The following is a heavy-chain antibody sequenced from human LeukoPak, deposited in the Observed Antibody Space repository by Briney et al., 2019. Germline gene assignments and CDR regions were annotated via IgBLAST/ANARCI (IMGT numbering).Heavy chain of an antibody. CDR2: ISSSSSTI. V-gene: IGHV3-48*01. J-gene: IGHJ4*02. CDR3: AGGPYDFWSGYYTIDY. CDR1: GFTFSSYS. Sequence: GGSLRLSCAASGFTFSSYSMNWVRQAPGKGLEWVSYISSSSSTIYYADSVKGRFTISRDNAKNSLYLQMNSLRAEDTAVYYCAGGPYDFWSGYYTIDYWGQGSLVTVSS. D-gene: IGHD3-3*01.